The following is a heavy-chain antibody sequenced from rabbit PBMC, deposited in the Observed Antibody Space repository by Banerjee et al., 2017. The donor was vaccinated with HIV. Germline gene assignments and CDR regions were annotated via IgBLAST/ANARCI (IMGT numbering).Heavy chain of an antibody. CDR2: ISTGSGRT. Sequence: QEQLVESGGGLVQPGGSLTLSCKASGFDFSSYWMCWVRQAPGKGLEWIGCISTGSGRTYYVSWVNGRFSISRENTQNTVSLQMNSLTAADTATYFCVRGGVGGSSSFSAFGLWGPGTLVTVS. CDR1: GFDFSSYW. J-gene: IGHJ4*01. CDR3: VRGGVGGSSSFSAFGL. V-gene: IGHV1S47*01. D-gene: IGHD1-1*01.